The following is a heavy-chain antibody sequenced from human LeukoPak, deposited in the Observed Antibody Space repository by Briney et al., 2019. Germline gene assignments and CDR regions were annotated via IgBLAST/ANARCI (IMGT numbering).Heavy chain of an antibody. CDR3: ARFGYKPI. V-gene: IGHV4-39*01. Sequence: SETLSLTCTVSGGSISSSSYYWGWIRQPPGKGLEWIGSIYYSGSTYYNQSLKRRVTISVDTSKNQFSLKLSSVTAADTAVYYCARFGYKPIWGQGTMVPVSS. CDR1: GGSISSSSYY. J-gene: IGHJ3*02. CDR2: IYYSGST. D-gene: IGHD5-24*01.